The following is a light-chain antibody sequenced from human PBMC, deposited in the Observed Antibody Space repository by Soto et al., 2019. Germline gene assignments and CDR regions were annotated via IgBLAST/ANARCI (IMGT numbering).Light chain of an antibody. J-gene: IGLJ1*01. CDR1: SSDVGGYNS. CDR2: DVS. CDR3: SSFTSPRNPYV. V-gene: IGLV2-14*01. Sequence: QSALTQPASVSGSPGQSITISCTGTSSDVGGYNSVSWYQQHPGKAPKLMIYDVSNRPSGVSNRFSGSKSGNTASLTISGLQGEGGADFYCSSFTSPRNPYVFGTGTKLTVL.